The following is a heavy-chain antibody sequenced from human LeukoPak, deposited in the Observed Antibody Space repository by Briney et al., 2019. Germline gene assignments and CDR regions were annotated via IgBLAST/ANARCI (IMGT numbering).Heavy chain of an antibody. Sequence: SETLSLTYTVRGGSISSYYWSWIRQPPEKELEWIGYIYNTGSTNYNPSLKSRVTISVDTSKNQFSLKLSSVTAADTAVYYCARAGSGYSFDYWGQGTLVTVSS. V-gene: IGHV4-59*01. CDR1: GGSISSYY. J-gene: IGHJ4*02. CDR3: ARAGSGYSFDY. CDR2: IYNTGST. D-gene: IGHD3-3*01.